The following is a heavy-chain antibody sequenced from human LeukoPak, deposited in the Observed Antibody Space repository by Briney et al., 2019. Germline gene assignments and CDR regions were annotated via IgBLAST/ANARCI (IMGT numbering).Heavy chain of an antibody. D-gene: IGHD3-9*01. CDR2: IYYSGST. Sequence: SETLSLTCTVSGGSIGSYYWSWIRQPPGKGLEWIGYIYYSGSTNYNPSLKSRVTISVDTSKNQFSLKLSSVTAADTAVYYCARLTGYYARFDPWGQGTLVTVSS. V-gene: IGHV4-59*08. CDR1: GGSIGSYY. CDR3: ARLTGYYARFDP. J-gene: IGHJ5*02.